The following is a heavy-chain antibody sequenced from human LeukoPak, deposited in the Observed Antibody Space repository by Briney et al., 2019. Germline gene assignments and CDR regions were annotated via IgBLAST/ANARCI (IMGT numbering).Heavy chain of an antibody. Sequence: SETLSLTCAVYGGSFSGYYWGWIRQPPGKGLEWIGEINHSGSTNYNPSLKSRVTISVDTSKNQFSLKLSSVTAADTAVYYCASLSGWNFDYWGQGTLVTVSS. CDR3: ASLSGWNFDY. D-gene: IGHD6-19*01. CDR2: INHSGST. J-gene: IGHJ4*02. V-gene: IGHV4-34*01. CDR1: GGSFSGYY.